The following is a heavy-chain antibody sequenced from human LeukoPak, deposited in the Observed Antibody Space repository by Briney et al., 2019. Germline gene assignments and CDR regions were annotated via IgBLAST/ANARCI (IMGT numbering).Heavy chain of an antibody. CDR2: VFYSGST. Sequence: SETLSLTCTVSHDSISNYYWSWIRQPPGKGLEWIGNVFYSGSTYYNPSLKSRLTISVDTSKNQFSLKLSSVTAADTAVYYCAVVVPASTYWGQGALVTVSS. CDR1: HDSISNYY. J-gene: IGHJ4*02. V-gene: IGHV4-59*04. CDR3: AVVVPASTY. D-gene: IGHD2-2*01.